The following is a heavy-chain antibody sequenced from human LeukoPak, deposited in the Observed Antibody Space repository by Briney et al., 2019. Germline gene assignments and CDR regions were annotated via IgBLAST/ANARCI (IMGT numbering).Heavy chain of an antibody. D-gene: IGHD3-3*01. CDR2: INTNTGNP. CDR3: ASFPLYDFWSEDV. CDR1: GYTFTSYA. V-gene: IGHV7-4-1*02. J-gene: IGHJ6*04. Sequence: ASVKVSCKASGYTFTSYAMNWVRQAPGQGLEWMGWINTNTGNPTYAQGFTGRFVFSLDTSVSTAYLQISSLKAEDTAVYYCASFPLYDFWSEDVWGKGTTVTISS.